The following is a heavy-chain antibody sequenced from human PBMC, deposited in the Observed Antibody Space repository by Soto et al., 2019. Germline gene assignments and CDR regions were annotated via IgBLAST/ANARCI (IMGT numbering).Heavy chain of an antibody. CDR3: ARVPVRHPTAHLTWLQLWSFDY. Sequence: ASVKVSCKASGYTFTSYGISWVRQAPGQGLEWMGWISAYNGNTNYAQKLQGRVTMTTDTSTSTAYMELRSLRSDDTAVYYCARVPVRHPTAHLTWLQLWSFDYWGQGTLVTVSS. J-gene: IGHJ4*02. CDR1: GYTFTSYG. CDR2: ISAYNGNT. D-gene: IGHD5-18*01. V-gene: IGHV1-18*04.